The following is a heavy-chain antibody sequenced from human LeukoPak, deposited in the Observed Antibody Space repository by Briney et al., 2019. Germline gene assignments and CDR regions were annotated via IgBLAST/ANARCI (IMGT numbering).Heavy chain of an antibody. V-gene: IGHV4-34*01. CDR3: ARGSQYYDILTGSRSGDAFDI. J-gene: IGHJ3*02. CDR1: GGSFSGYY. D-gene: IGHD3-9*01. Sequence: SETLSLTCAVYGGSFSGYYWSWIRQPPGKGLEWIGEINHSGSTNYNPSLKSRVTISVDTSKNRFSLKLSSVTAADTAVYYCARGSQYYDILTGSRSGDAFDIWGQGTMVTVSS. CDR2: INHSGST.